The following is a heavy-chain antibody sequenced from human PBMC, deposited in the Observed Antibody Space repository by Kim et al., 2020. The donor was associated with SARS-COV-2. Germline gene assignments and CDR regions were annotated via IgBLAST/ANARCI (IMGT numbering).Heavy chain of an antibody. CDR2: ISGSGGST. CDR1: GFTFSSYA. J-gene: IGHJ4*02. V-gene: IGHV3-23*01. Sequence: GGSLRLSCAASGFTFSSYAMSWVRQAPGKGLEWVSAISGSGGSTYYADSVKGRFTISRDNSKNTLYLQMNSLRAEDTAVYYCAKDFGVYYGSGGYYFDYWGQGTLVTVSS. D-gene: IGHD3-10*01. CDR3: AKDFGVYYGSGGYYFDY.